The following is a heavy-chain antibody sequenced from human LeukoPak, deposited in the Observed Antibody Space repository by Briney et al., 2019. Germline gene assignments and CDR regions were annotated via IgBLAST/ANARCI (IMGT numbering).Heavy chain of an antibody. CDR1: GGSISSSSYY. CDR3: ARSKVRHYYDINWFDP. V-gene: IGHV4-39*02. J-gene: IGHJ5*02. Sequence: SETLSLTCSVSGGSISSSSYYWGWIRQPPGKGLEWIGSIYYSGTTFYNPSLKSRVTISVDTSKNHFSLKLSSVTAADTAVYYCARSKVRHYYDINWFDPWGQGTLVTVSS. D-gene: IGHD3-22*01. CDR2: IYYSGTT.